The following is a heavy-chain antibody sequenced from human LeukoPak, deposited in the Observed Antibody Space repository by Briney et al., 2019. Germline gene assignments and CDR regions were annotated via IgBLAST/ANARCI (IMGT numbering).Heavy chain of an antibody. CDR1: GFTFSGSA. CDR2: IRSKANSYAT. Sequence: GGSLRLSCVASGFTFSGSAMHWVRQASGKGLEWVGRIRSKANSYATTYAESVKGRFTISRDDSKNTVYLQMNSLKTEDTAVYYCASRPPNDYWGQGTLVTVSS. V-gene: IGHV3-73*01. CDR3: ASRPPNDY. J-gene: IGHJ4*02.